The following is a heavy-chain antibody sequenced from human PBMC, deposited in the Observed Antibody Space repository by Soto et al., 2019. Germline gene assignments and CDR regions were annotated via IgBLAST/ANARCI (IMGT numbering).Heavy chain of an antibody. J-gene: IGHJ4*02. CDR1: GYTFTSYY. D-gene: IGHD6-19*01. V-gene: IGHV1-46*01. Sequence: GASVKVSCKASGYTFTSYYMHWVRQAPGQGLEWVGIINPSGGSTSYAQKFQGRVTMTRDTSTSTVYMELSSLRSEDTAVYYCASRIAVAGYFDYWGQGTLVTVSS. CDR2: INPSGGST. CDR3: ASRIAVAGYFDY.